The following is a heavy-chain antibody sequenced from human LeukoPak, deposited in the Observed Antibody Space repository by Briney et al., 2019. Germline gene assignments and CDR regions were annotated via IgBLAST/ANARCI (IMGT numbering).Heavy chain of an antibody. CDR1: GFTFSSYS. D-gene: IGHD6-19*01. J-gene: IGHJ6*03. CDR3: ARDHKGAWQWLDRVTATYYYYYYMDV. Sequence: GGSLRLSCAASGFTFSSYSMNWVRQAPGKGLEWVSSISSSSSYIYYADSVKGRFTISRDNAKNSLYLQMNSLRAEDTAVYYCARDHKGAWQWLDRVTATYYYYYYMDVWGKGTTVTISS. CDR2: ISSSSSYI. V-gene: IGHV3-21*01.